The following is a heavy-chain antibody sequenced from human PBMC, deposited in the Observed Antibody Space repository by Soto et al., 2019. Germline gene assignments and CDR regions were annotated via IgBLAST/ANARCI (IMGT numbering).Heavy chain of an antibody. Sequence: QVQLQQWGAGLLKPSETLSLTCGVYGGSFSGYYWSWIRQPPGKGLEWIGEVNHSGSTNYNPSLKSRVTRSVDTAKNQFSLKLSSVTAGDTALDYCARKYLPLYGSGSPYGMGVWGQGTTVTVSS. CDR1: GGSFSGYY. J-gene: IGHJ6*02. CDR3: ARKYLPLYGSGSPYGMGV. V-gene: IGHV4-34*01. CDR2: VNHSGST. D-gene: IGHD3-10*01.